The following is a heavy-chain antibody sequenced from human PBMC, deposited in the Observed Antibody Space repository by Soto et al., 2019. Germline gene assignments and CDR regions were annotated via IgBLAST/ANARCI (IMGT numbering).Heavy chain of an antibody. J-gene: IGHJ5*02. V-gene: IGHV4-34*01. CDR2: INHSGST. Sequence: SETLSLTCAVYGGSFSGYYWSWIRQPPGKGLEWIGEINHSGSTNYNPSLKSRVTISVDTSKNQFSLKLSSVTAADTAVYYCARCRRGNLFGVIFSPPVPPPNWFDPWGQGTLVTVSS. CDR1: GGSFSGYY. D-gene: IGHD3-3*01. CDR3: ARCRRGNLFGVIFSPPVPPPNWFDP.